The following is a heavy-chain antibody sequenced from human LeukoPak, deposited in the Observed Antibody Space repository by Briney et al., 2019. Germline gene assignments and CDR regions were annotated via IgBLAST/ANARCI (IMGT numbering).Heavy chain of an antibody. V-gene: IGHV3-23*01. CDR2: IGGSGGST. J-gene: IGHJ5*02. Sequence: GGSLRLSCAASGFTFSSYAMSWVRQAPGKGLEWVSAIGGSGGSTYYADSVKGRFTLSRDNSKTTLYLQMNSLRAEDTAVYYCAKGSREVRGVIITWGQGTLVTVSS. CDR1: GFTFSSYA. D-gene: IGHD3-10*01. CDR3: AKGSREVRGVIIT.